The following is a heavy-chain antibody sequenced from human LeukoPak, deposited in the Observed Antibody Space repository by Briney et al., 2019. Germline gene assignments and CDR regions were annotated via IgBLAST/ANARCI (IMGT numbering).Heavy chain of an antibody. Sequence: GESLRLSCPAGGFTFGSYAMSWVRQAAGKGLEWVSGIGGSGHSFYCADSVKGRFTVSRDNSRNILYLQMNSPRAEDTAIYYCAKYRDVVVITAHSSDYWGQGTLVTVSS. J-gene: IGHJ4*02. CDR3: AKYRDVVVITAHSSDY. CDR2: IGGSGHSF. D-gene: IGHD2-21*02. V-gene: IGHV3-23*01. CDR1: GFTFGSYA.